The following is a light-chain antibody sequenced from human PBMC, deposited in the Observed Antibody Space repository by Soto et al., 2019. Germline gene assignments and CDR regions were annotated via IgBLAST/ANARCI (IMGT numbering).Light chain of an antibody. J-gene: IGLJ3*02. CDR1: RSNIGSAI. CDR2: MNN. Sequence: QSVLTQPPSLSGTPGQTVTISCIGSRSNIGSAIVHWYQQIPGTAPKHLIYMNNQRPSGVPDRFSGSKSGTPASLVITGLRPEDEADYYCVAWDDNLSSRVFGGGTKLTVL. CDR3: VAWDDNLSSRV. V-gene: IGLV1-47*01.